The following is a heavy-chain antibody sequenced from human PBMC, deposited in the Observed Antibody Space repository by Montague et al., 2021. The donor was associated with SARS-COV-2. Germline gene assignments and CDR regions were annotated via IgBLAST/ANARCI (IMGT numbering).Heavy chain of an antibody. CDR3: ARASLTDHVRSRGKSLDS. D-gene: IGHD3-9*01. CDR2: INRSGGT. CDR1: TGSLNAHY. Sequence: SETLSLTCAVYTGSLNAHYWTWIRQSPGKGLEWIGEINRSGGTNYSPSFKSRVSMSRDSSRNQFSLRLTSVTAADSGIYYCARASLTDHVRSRGKSLDSWGPGTPVTVSS. V-gene: IGHV4-34*01. J-gene: IGHJ4*02.